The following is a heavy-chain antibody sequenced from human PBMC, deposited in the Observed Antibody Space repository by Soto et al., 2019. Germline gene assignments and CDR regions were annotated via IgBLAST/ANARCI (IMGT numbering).Heavy chain of an antibody. D-gene: IGHD3-22*01. Sequence: QVQLVQSGAEVKKPGASVKVSCKASGYTFTTYGWSWVRQAPGQGLDWLGGISTYNGNTKYAERLQGRVTMTTDTTTSTAYMELRSLRSDDTAVYYCARGPTDYYDNSGNYFLDYWGQGTLVTVSS. V-gene: IGHV1-18*01. CDR3: ARGPTDYYDNSGNYFLDY. CDR1: GYTFTTYG. CDR2: ISTYNGNT. J-gene: IGHJ4*02.